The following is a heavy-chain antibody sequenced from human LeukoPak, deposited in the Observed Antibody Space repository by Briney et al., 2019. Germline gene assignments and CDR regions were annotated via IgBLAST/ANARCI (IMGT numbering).Heavy chain of an antibody. Sequence: GGSLRLSCAASGFSVSSNYLTWVRQAPGKGLEWVSVLYSNGYISYADSVKGRFTISRDSAENTVYLQVNSLRPEDTAVYFCARGKLYSYESTSFYGPFDCWGQGTLVTVSS. CDR1: GFSVSSNY. CDR3: ARGKLYSYESTSFYGPFDC. CDR2: LYSNGYI. J-gene: IGHJ4*02. V-gene: IGHV3-53*01. D-gene: IGHD3-22*01.